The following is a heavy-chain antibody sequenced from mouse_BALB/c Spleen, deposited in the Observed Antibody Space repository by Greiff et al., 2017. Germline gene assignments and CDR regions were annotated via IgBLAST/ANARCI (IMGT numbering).Heavy chain of an antibody. Sequence: VQLQQSGAELVRSGASVKLSCTASGFNIKDYYMHWVKQRPEQGLEWIGWIDPENGDTAYAPKFQGKATMTADTSSNTAYLQLSSLTSEDTAVYYCNGGYYGSRDYWGQGTTLTVSS. V-gene: IGHV14-4*02. CDR1: GFNIKDYY. CDR2: IDPENGDT. D-gene: IGHD1-1*01. J-gene: IGHJ2*01. CDR3: NGGYYGSRDY.